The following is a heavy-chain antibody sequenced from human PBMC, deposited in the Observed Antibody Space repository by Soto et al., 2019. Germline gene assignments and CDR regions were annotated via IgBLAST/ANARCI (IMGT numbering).Heavy chain of an antibody. CDR3: ARLQYTVVTALDI. CDR2: IYHTVNT. CDR1: GVSIGSHF. J-gene: IGHJ3*02. V-gene: IGHV4-59*11. Sequence: QVQLQESGPRLVKPSETLSLTCSVSGVSIGSHFWSWIRQAPGKGPELAGYIYHTVNTNYNPALKSRVTISMDTSENQLSLQLSSVTAADTAVYYCARLQYTVVTALDIWGQGTMVTVSS. D-gene: IGHD2-15*01.